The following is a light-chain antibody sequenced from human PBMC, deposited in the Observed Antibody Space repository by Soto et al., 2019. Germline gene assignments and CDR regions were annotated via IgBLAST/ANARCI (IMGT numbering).Light chain of an antibody. CDR1: QSIGIY. J-gene: IGKJ5*01. CDR3: QQSNSSPIT. Sequence: DIPMTQSPSSLSASVGDRVTITCRASQSIGIYLNWYQQKPGKAPKLLMYGASNLQTGVPSRLSGSGSGTEFTLSIIGLQPEYFATYYFQQSNSSPITFGQGTRLDIK. CDR2: GAS. V-gene: IGKV1-39*01.